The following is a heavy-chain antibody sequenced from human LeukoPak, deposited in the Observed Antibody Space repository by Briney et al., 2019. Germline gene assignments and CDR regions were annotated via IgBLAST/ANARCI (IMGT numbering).Heavy chain of an antibody. V-gene: IGHV3-9*01. CDR1: GFTFDDYA. CDR2: ISWNSGSI. Sequence: PGGSLRPSCAASGFTFDDYAMHWVRQAPGKGLEWVSGISWNSGSIGYADSVKGRFTISRDNAKNSLYLQMNSLRAEDTALYYCAKESRTDYGGTESYFQHWGQGTLVTVSS. D-gene: IGHD4-23*01. CDR3: AKESRTDYGGTESYFQH. J-gene: IGHJ1*01.